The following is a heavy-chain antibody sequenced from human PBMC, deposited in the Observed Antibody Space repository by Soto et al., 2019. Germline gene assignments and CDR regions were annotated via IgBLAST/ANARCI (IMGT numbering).Heavy chain of an antibody. CDR2: ISSSSSYI. J-gene: IGHJ4*02. V-gene: IGHV3-21*01. CDR3: ARDSYCGGGSCYSGSLY. CDR1: GFTFSSYS. D-gene: IGHD2-15*01. Sequence: GGSLRLSCAASGFTFSSYSMNWVRQAPGKGLEWVSSISSSSSYIYYADSVKGRFTISRDNAKNSLYLQMNSLRAEDTAVYYCARDSYCGGGSCYSGSLYWGQGTLVTVSS.